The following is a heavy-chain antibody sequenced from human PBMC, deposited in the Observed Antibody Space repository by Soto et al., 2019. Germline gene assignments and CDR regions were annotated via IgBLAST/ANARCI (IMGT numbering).Heavy chain of an antibody. J-gene: IGHJ5*02. V-gene: IGHV4-30-2*01. CDR1: GGSISSGGYS. CDR2: IYHSGST. Sequence: QLQLQESGSGLVRPSQTLSLTCAVSGGSISSGGYSWNWFRQPPGKGLQWIVYIYHSGSTLYNPSLKSRVTISVDKSKNQFSLKLSSVTAADTAVYYCARDQLEGNWFDPWGQGTLVTVSS. D-gene: IGHD1-1*01. CDR3: ARDQLEGNWFDP.